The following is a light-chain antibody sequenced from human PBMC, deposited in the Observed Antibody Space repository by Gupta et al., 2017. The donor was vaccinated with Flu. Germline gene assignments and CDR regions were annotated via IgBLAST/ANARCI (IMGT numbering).Light chain of an antibody. CDR3: QQYSDWPLT. CDR1: QSISSK. J-gene: IGKJ4*01. CDR2: STS. Sequence: DIVMTHSPATLSVSPGERATLSCRASQSISSKLAWYQQKPGLPPRLLIYSTSTRATGIPARFSGSGSGTEFTLTISSLQSEDFAVYHCQQYSDWPLTFGGGIKVEVK. V-gene: IGKV3-15*01.